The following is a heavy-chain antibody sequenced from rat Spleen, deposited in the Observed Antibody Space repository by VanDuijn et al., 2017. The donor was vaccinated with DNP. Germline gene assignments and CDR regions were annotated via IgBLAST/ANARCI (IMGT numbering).Heavy chain of an antibody. D-gene: IGHD1-11*01. CDR3: TSPYGGYGFAY. Sequence: QVQLKESGPGLVQPSQTLSLTCTVPGFSLTDFSVHWVRQPPGKGLEWMGRIRSDESTDYNSALKSRLTISRDTSKSQVFLKMNSLETEDTAIYFCTSPYGGYGFAYWGQGTLVTVSS. CDR2: IRSDEST. CDR1: GFSLTDFS. J-gene: IGHJ3*01. V-gene: IGHV2-19*01.